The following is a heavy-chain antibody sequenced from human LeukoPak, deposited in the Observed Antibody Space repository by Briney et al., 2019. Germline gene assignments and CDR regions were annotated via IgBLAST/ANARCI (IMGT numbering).Heavy chain of an antibody. J-gene: IGHJ3*02. CDR1: GFTFDDYG. V-gene: IGHV3-20*01. D-gene: IGHD3-10*01. CDR2: INWNGGST. CDR3: ARGPKYYYGSGSYSGAFDI. Sequence: PGGSLRLSCAASGFTFDDYGMSWVRHAPGKGLEWVSGINWNGGSTGYADSVKGRFTISRDNAKNSLYLQMNSLRAEDTALYHCARGPKYYYGSGSYSGAFDIWGQGTMVTVSS.